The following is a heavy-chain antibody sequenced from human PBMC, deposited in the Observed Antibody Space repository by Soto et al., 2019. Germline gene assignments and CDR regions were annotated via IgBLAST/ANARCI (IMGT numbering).Heavy chain of an antibody. Sequence: GGSVKVSCQASGYTFTGYYMHWVRQAPGQGLERIGWINPNSGGTNCAQKFQGWVTMTRDTSISTAYMELSRLRSDDTAVYYCAREHIVVVTGPASYYYYGMDVWGQGTTVTVSS. J-gene: IGHJ6*02. CDR2: INPNSGGT. CDR1: GYTFTGYY. D-gene: IGHD2-21*02. CDR3: AREHIVVVTGPASYYYYGMDV. V-gene: IGHV1-2*04.